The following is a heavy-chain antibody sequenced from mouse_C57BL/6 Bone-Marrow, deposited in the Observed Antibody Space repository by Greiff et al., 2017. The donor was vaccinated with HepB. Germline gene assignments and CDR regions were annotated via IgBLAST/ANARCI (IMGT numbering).Heavy chain of an antibody. J-gene: IGHJ2*01. Sequence: QVQLQQSGAELVRPGASVTLSCKASGYTFTDYEMHWVKQTPVHGLEWIGAIDPETGGTAYNQKFKGKAILTADKSSSTAYMELRSLTSEDSAVYYCTSPLITTVVAKDYWGQGTTLTFSS. V-gene: IGHV1-15*01. D-gene: IGHD1-1*01. CDR2: IDPETGGT. CDR3: TSPLITTVVAKDY. CDR1: GYTFTDYE.